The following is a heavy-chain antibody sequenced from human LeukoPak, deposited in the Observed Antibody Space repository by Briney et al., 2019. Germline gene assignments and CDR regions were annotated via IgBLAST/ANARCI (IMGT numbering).Heavy chain of an antibody. D-gene: IGHD6-13*01. CDR2: ISSSSSYI. J-gene: IGHJ5*02. CDR3: ARDGSSWSDWFDP. CDR1: GFTFSSYS. V-gene: IGHV3-21*01. Sequence: VGSLRLSCAASGFTFSSYSMNWVRQAPGKGLESVSSISSSSSYIYYADSVKGRFTISRDNAKNSLYLQMNSLRAEDTAVYYCARDGSSWSDWFDPWGQGTLVTVSS.